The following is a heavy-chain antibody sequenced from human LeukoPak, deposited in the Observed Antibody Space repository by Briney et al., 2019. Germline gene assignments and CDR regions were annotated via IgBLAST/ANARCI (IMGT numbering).Heavy chain of an antibody. CDR1: GFIFDDYT. CDR3: AKDSTSSTSFLMGKYGMDV. J-gene: IGHJ6*02. V-gene: IGHV3-43*01. CDR2: SSWDGVTT. D-gene: IGHD6-13*01. Sequence: PGGSLRLPCAASGFIFDDYTIYWVRQVPGKGLEWISLSSWDGVTTYYADSVKGRFTISRDNSKNFLYLHMNSLRSEDTALYYCAKDSTSSTSFLMGKYGMDVWGQGTTVTVSS.